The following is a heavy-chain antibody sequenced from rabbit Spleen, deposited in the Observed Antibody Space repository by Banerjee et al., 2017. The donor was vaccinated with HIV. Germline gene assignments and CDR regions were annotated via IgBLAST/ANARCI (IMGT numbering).Heavy chain of an antibody. V-gene: IGHV1S40*01. Sequence: HWLEESGGDPAKPGASATLTCTAIGFSVSSRYYMCWVRQAPGKGLDWIVCIYAGSSGDSYYTRWAKVRFTISRSSSTAVPLQMTSPTAAGTAALFCATEASSGWGLLTYNFSLGDPGTLVTIS. CDR3: ATEASSGWGLLTYNFSL. CDR1: GFSVSSRYY. J-gene: IGHJ4*01. D-gene: IGHD4-1*01. CDR2: IYAGSSGDS.